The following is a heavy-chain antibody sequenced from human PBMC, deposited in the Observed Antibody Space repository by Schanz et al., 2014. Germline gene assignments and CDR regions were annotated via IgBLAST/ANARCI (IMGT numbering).Heavy chain of an antibody. J-gene: IGHJ4*02. CDR2: ISPYNGNT. D-gene: IGHD3-3*01. CDR3: ARDRVYRFLKGENRFYFDY. V-gene: IGHV1-18*01. CDR1: GYTFTNYG. Sequence: QVQLVQSGAEVKMPGATVTVSCATSGYTFTNYGVSWVRQAPGQGLEWVAWISPYNGNTAYAQNLKGRVRMTTDTSTATAYMELRSLTSDDTAVYYCARDRVYRFLKGENRFYFDYWGQGTLVIVSS.